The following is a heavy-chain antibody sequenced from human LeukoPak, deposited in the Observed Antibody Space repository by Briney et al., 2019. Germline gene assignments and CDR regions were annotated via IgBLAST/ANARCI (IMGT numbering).Heavy chain of an antibody. D-gene: IGHD2-15*01. Sequence: SETLSLTCAVYGGSFSGYYWSWIRQPPGKGLEWIGEINHSGSTNYNPSLKSRVTISVDTSENQFSLKLSSVTAADTAVYYCARLGYCSGGSCFWGQGTLVTVSS. CDR2: INHSGST. CDR1: GGSFSGYY. CDR3: ARLGYCSGGSCF. J-gene: IGHJ4*02. V-gene: IGHV4-34*01.